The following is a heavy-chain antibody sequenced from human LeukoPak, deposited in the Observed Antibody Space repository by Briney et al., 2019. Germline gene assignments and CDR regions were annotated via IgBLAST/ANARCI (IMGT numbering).Heavy chain of an antibody. CDR2: ISYDGSNK. D-gene: IGHD3-10*01. V-gene: IGHV3-30*04. CDR3: AKVRGSGSYYNVLYYFDY. CDR1: GFTFSSYA. J-gene: IGHJ4*02. Sequence: GGSLRLSCAASGFTFSSYAMHWVRQAPGKGLEWVAVISYDGSNKYYADSVKGRFTISRDNSKNTLYLQMNSLRAEDAAVYYCAKVRGSGSYYNVLYYFDYWGQGTLVTVSS.